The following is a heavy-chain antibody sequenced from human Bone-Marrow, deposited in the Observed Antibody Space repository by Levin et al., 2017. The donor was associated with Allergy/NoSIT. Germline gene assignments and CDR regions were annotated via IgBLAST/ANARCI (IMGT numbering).Heavy chain of an antibody. V-gene: IGHV4-34*01. Sequence: SQTLSLTCAVDGGSFTGYFWTWIRQPPGKGLEWIGEINHSGSTKYNPSLTSRVTISVDTSKKEFSLNLSSVTAADTAVFYCARGGRWSFSYYFDYWSQGTRVTVSS. CDR3: ARGGRWSFSYYFDY. D-gene: IGHD3-10*01. J-gene: IGHJ4*02. CDR1: GGSFTGYF. CDR2: INHSGST.